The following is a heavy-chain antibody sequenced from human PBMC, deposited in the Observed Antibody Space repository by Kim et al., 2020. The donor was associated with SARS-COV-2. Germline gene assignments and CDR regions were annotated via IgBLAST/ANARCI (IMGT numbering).Heavy chain of an antibody. CDR3: TVAGEILNQDFSHYYMDV. Sequence: GGSLRLSCQASGFSFGLYPLNWVRQAPGKGLEWVSLIRSKTSGGTTEYAASVKGRFSVSRDDSKSIAYLQMDSLKTEDTALYYCTVAGEILNQDFSHYYMDVWGNGTTVIVSS. CDR1: GFSFGLYP. D-gene: IGHD7-27*01. J-gene: IGHJ6*03. V-gene: IGHV3-49*04. CDR2: IRSKTSGGTT.